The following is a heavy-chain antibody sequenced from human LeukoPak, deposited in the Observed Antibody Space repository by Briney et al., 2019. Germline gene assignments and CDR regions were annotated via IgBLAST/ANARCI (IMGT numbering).Heavy chain of an antibody. CDR3: ARCVAARLDATSAWSNHDAFDI. CDR2: ISAYNGNT. Sequence: ASVKVSCKASGYTFTSYGISWVRQAPGQGLEWMGWISAYNGNTNYAQKLQGRVTMTTDTSTSTAYMELRSLRSDDTAVYYCARCVAARLDATSAWSNHDAFDIWGQGTMVTVSS. V-gene: IGHV1-18*01. D-gene: IGHD6-6*01. J-gene: IGHJ3*02. CDR1: GYTFTSYG.